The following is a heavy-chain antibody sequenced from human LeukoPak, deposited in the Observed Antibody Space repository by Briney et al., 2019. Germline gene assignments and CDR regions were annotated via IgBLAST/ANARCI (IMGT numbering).Heavy chain of an antibody. CDR1: GGSISSYY. CDR3: ARVASNIQTGMALDYFDY. CDR2: IYYSGST. D-gene: IGHD2-15*01. V-gene: IGHV4-59*01. J-gene: IGHJ4*02. Sequence: PSETLSLTCTVSGGSISSYYWSWIRQPPGKGLEWIGYIYYSGSTNYNPSLKSRVTISVDTSKNQFSLKLSSVTAADTAVYYCARVASNIQTGMALDYFDYWGQGTLVTVSS.